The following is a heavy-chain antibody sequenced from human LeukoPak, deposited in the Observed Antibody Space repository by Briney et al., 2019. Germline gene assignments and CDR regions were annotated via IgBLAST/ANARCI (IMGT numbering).Heavy chain of an antibody. CDR3: AKERRDDYAFDI. CDR2: IKSKTDGGTT. D-gene: IGHD2-21*02. V-gene: IGHV3-15*01. Sequence: GGSLRLSCAASGFTFSNAWMSWVRQAPGKGLEWVGRIKSKTDGGTTDYAAPVKGRFTISRDDSKNTLYLQMNSLKTEDTAVYYCAKERRDDYAFDIWGQGAMVTVSS. CDR1: GFTFSNAW. J-gene: IGHJ3*02.